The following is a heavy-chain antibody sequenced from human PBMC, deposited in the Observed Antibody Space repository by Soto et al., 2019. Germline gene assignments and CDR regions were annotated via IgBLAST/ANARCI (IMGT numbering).Heavy chain of an antibody. D-gene: IGHD4-17*01. CDR3: ARQFSVYGDYGRYFDF. J-gene: IGHJ4*02. Sequence: SETLSLTCTVSGGPISSSGYYWGWIRQPPGKGLEWIGTIYYSGSTYYNPSLKSRVTISVDTSKNQFSLKLSYVTAADTAVYYCARQFSVYGDYGRYFDFWGQGTLVTVSS. CDR2: IYYSGST. V-gene: IGHV4-39*01. CDR1: GGPISSSGYY.